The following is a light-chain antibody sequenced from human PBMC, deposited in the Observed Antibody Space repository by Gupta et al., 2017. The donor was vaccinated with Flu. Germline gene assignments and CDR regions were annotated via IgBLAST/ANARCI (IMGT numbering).Light chain of an antibody. Sequence: QSALTQPASVSGPPGQSIPISCTGTSSDVGGYNYVSWYQQHPGTAPKLMRYEVSNRPSGVSNRLSGSKSGTTASLTISGLQAEDEADDYCSSYTGSSTDVFGTGTKV. CDR3: SSYTGSSTDV. J-gene: IGLJ1*01. V-gene: IGLV2-14*01. CDR1: SSDVGGYNY. CDR2: EVS.